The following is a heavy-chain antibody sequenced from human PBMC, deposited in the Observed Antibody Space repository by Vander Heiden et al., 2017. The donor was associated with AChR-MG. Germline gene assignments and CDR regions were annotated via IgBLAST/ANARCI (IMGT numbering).Heavy chain of an antibody. Sequence: EVQLVESGGGLVQPGGSLRLSCAASGFTFSSYEMNWVRQAPGKGLEWVSYISSSGSTIYYADSVKGRFTISRDNAKNSLYLEMNSLRAEDTAVYYCARGSVPYYYGMDVWGQGTTVTVSS. CDR1: GFTFSSYE. CDR2: ISSSGSTI. CDR3: ARGSVPYYYGMDV. V-gene: IGHV3-48*03. J-gene: IGHJ6*02.